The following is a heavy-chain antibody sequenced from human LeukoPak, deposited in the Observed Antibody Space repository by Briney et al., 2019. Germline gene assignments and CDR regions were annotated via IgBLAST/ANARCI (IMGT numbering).Heavy chain of an antibody. Sequence: GGSLRLSCAASGFTFSSYAMSWVRQAPGKGLEWVANIKQDGSEKYYVDSVKGRFTISRDNAKNSLYLQMNSLRAEDTAVYYCARLSSGFDYWGQGTPVTVSS. V-gene: IGHV3-7*01. J-gene: IGHJ4*02. D-gene: IGHD3-22*01. CDR1: GFTFSSYA. CDR3: ARLSSGFDY. CDR2: IKQDGSEK.